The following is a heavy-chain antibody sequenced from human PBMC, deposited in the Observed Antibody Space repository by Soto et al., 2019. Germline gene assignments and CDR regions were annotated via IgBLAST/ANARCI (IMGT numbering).Heavy chain of an antibody. CDR2: IIPIFGTT. D-gene: IGHD3-16*02. CDR3: ARTPVVGELSLYTWFDP. Sequence: QVQLVQSGAEVKKPGSSVKVSCKASGGTFSSYAITWMRQAPGQGLEWMGGIIPIFGTTNYAQKFQGRVTITADESTSTAYMELSSLRSEDTAVDYCARTPVVGELSLYTWFDPWGQGTLVTVSS. CDR1: GGTFSSYA. V-gene: IGHV1-69*01. J-gene: IGHJ5*02.